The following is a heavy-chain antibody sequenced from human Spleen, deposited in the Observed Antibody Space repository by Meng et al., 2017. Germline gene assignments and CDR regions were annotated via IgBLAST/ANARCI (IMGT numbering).Heavy chain of an antibody. D-gene: IGHD6-19*01. Sequence: GESLKISCAASGFTYSNYWMSWVRQAPGKGLEWVANIKQDDSERNYVDSVKGRFTISRDNAKNSLYLQMDSLRVEDTAVFYCAREGGYRVAGTEFDYWGQGTPVTVSS. CDR1: GFTYSNYW. CDR3: AREGGYRVAGTEFDY. J-gene: IGHJ4*02. V-gene: IGHV3-7*01. CDR2: IKQDDSER.